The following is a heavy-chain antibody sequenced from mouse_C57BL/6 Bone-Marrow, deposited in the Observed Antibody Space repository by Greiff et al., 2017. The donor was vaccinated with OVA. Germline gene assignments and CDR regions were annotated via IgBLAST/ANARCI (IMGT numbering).Heavy chain of an antibody. CDR3: TRGITTVVARYFDV. D-gene: IGHD1-1*01. Sequence: VQLKQSGTVLARPGASVKMSCKTSGYTFTSYWMHWVKQRPGQGLEWIGAIYPGNSDTSYNQKFKGKAKLTAVTSASTAYMELSSLTNEDSAVYYCTRGITTVVARYFDVWGTGTTVTVSS. J-gene: IGHJ1*03. CDR1: GYTFTSYW. V-gene: IGHV1-5*01. CDR2: IYPGNSDT.